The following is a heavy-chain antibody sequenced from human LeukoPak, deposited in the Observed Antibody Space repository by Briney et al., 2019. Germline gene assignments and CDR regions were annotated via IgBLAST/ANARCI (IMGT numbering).Heavy chain of an antibody. V-gene: IGHV3-23*01. CDR1: GFTFSSYV. J-gene: IGHJ4*02. CDR3: AKGGSGSYYDRIDF. CDR2: ISVGGETT. D-gene: IGHD1-26*01. Sequence: PGRSLRLSCAASGFTFSSYVMTWVRQAPGKGLEWVSTISVGGETTFYADSVKGRFTISRDNSKYTLYLQMNSLRAEDTAVYYCAKGGSGSYYDRIDFWGQGTPVTVSS.